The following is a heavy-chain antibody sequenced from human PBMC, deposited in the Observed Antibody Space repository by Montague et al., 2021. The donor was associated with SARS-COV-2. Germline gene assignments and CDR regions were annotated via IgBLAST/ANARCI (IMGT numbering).Heavy chain of an antibody. J-gene: IGHJ3*02. Sequence: SETLSLTCAVYGGSFSGYYWSWIRQHSGTGLEWIGEINHSGSTNYNPSLKSRVTISVDTSKNQFSLKLSSVTAADTAVYYCAIPMVRGFSRAFDIWGQGTMVTVSS. CDR3: AIPMVRGFSRAFDI. CDR2: INHSGST. D-gene: IGHD3-10*01. CDR1: GGSFSGYY. V-gene: IGHV4-34*01.